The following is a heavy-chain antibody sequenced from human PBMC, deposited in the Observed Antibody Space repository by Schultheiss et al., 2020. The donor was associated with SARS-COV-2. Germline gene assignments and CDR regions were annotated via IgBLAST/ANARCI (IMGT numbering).Heavy chain of an antibody. V-gene: IGHV3-21*01. D-gene: IGHD3-3*01. J-gene: IGHJ4*02. Sequence: GESLKISCAASGFIFRTYWMYWVRQAPGKGLEWVSSISSSSSYIYYADSVKGRFTISRDNAKNSLYPQMNSLRAEDTAVYYCARDAGGFLGYWGQGTLVTVSS. CDR3: ARDAGGFLGY. CDR1: GFIFRTYW. CDR2: ISSSSSYI.